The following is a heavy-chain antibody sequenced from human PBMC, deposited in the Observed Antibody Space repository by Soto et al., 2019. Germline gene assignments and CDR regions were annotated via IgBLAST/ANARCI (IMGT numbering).Heavy chain of an antibody. CDR2: IYHSGST. CDR3: ATYEMGGAGRGC. Sequence: SETLSLTCAVSGDSISSDKWWSWVRQPPGKGLEWIGEIYHSGSTKYNPSLESRVTISIDTSKNQFSLKLYSVTAADTAVYYCATYEMGGAGRGCWGQGTLVTVSS. J-gene: IGHJ4*02. V-gene: IGHV4-4*02. D-gene: IGHD1-26*01. CDR1: GDSISSDKW.